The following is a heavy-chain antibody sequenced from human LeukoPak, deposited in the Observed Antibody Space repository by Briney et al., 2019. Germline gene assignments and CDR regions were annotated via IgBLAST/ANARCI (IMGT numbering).Heavy chain of an antibody. D-gene: IGHD4-11*01. CDR1: GGSISSYY. CDR3: ARAGTVTSTYYYYYMDV. Sequence: PSETLSLTCTVSGGSISSYYWSWIRQPPGKGLEWIGYIYYSGSTNYNPSLKSRVTISVDTSKNQFSLKLSSVTAADTAVYYCARAGTVTSTYYYYYMDVWGKGTTVTVSS. J-gene: IGHJ6*03. V-gene: IGHV4-59*01. CDR2: IYYSGST.